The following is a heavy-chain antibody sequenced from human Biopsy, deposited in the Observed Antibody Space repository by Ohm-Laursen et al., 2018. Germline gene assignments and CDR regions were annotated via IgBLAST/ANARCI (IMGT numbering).Heavy chain of an antibody. CDR2: ISASGNHI. D-gene: IGHD2-8*01. V-gene: IGHV3-21*01. CDR3: ARDGEAKYCKHGVCPSDF. J-gene: IGHJ4*02. Sequence: SLRLSCAASGFTFSGFSMNWVCQAPGKGLEWVSSISASGNHIYYTDSVKGRFTVSRDNGKNSVYLQMNSLRVEDTAVYYYARDGEAKYCKHGVCPSDFWGQGTLVTVSS. CDR1: GFTFSGFS.